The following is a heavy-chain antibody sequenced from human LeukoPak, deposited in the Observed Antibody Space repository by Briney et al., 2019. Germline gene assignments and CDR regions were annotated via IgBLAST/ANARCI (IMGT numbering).Heavy chain of an antibody. CDR3: ARLHRVPIRTTMPRYAGPFDY. J-gene: IGHJ4*02. Sequence: SQTLSLTCTVSGGSISSGRYYWSWIRQHPGKGLEWIGYIYYSGSTYYNPSLKSRVTISVDTSKNQFSLKLSSVTAADTAVYYYARLHRVPIRTTMPRYAGPFDYWGQGTLVTVS. V-gene: IGHV4-31*03. CDR1: GGSISSGRYY. CDR2: IYYSGST. D-gene: IGHD3-10*01.